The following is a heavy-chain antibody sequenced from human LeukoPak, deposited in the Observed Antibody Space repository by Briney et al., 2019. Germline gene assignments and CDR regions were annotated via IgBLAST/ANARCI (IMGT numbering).Heavy chain of an antibody. CDR1: GFTFRSYR. V-gene: IGHV3-48*01. CDR2: ISYSSTTT. J-gene: IGHJ4*02. D-gene: IGHD3-16*01. Sequence: GGSLRLSCAASGFTFRSYRMNWVRQAPGKGVEWISHISYSSTTTHNADSVMGRFTISRDNAKNTLFLQMNTLRAEHTAIYYCVRDGVSYDPPDYWGQGTLVTVSS. CDR3: VRDGVSYDPPDY.